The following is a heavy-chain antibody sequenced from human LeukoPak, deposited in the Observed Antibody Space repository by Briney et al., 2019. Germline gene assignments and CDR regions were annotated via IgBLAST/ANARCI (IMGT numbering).Heavy chain of an antibody. Sequence: KLSQTLSLTCAISGDSVSSNSAAWNWIRQSPSRGLEWLGRTSYRSKWYRDYAVSVKSRITVNPDTSKNQFSLQLNSVTPEDTAVYYCAREFTVVGGVVNAFDIWGQGTMVTVSS. V-gene: IGHV6-1*01. CDR1: GDSVSSNSAA. J-gene: IGHJ3*02. CDR2: TSYRSKWYR. D-gene: IGHD3-10*01. CDR3: AREFTVVGGVVNAFDI.